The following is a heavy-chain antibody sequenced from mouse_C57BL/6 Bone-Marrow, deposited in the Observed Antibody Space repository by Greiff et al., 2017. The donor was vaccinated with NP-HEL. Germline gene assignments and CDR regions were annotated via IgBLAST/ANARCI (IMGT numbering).Heavy chain of an antibody. CDR3: ARAGLLDWYFDV. Sequence: VQLVESGAELARPGASVKLSCKASGYTFTSYGISWVKQRTGQGLEWIGEIYPRSGNTYYNEKFKGKATLTADKSSSTAYMELRSLTSEDSAVYFCARAGLLDWYFDVWGTGTTVTVSS. V-gene: IGHV1-81*01. CDR1: GYTFTSYG. J-gene: IGHJ1*03. CDR2: IYPRSGNT. D-gene: IGHD1-1*01.